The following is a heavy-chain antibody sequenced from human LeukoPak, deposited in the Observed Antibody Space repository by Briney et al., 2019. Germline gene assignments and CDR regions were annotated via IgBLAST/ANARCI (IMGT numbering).Heavy chain of an antibody. D-gene: IGHD5-12*01. CDR3: ARANSGYDPFDY. V-gene: IGHV4-59*01. J-gene: IGHJ4*02. CDR1: GDSISSYY. CDR2: FYNSGST. Sequence: PSETLSLTCTVPGDSISSYYGSWIRQPPGKGLEWIGHFYNSGSTNYNPSLKSRVAISVDTSKNQFSLKLSSVTAADTAVYFCARANSGYDPFDYWGQGTLVTVSS.